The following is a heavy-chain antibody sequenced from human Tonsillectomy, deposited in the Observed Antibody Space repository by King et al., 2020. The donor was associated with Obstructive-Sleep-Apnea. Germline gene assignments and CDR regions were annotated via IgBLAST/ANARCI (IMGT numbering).Heavy chain of an antibody. Sequence: LQESGPGLVKPSETLSLTCTVSGGSLTSFYWSWIRQPPGKGPEWMAYVSDTGKTHYNPPLKSHVAVSNATSKNQFTLRLSPVTAADTAKYYCARHPYEGGTPWFDPWGQGTLVIVSS. J-gene: IGHJ5*02. CDR3: ARHPYEGGTPWFDP. CDR2: VSDTGKT. CDR1: GGSLTSFY. V-gene: IGHV4-59*08. D-gene: IGHD3-16*01.